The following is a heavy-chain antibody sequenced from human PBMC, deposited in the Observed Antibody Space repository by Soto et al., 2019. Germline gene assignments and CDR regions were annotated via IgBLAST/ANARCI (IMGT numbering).Heavy chain of an antibody. CDR3: ARQFSSSWYLLGNSIDY. D-gene: IGHD6-13*01. Sequence: PGGSLRLSCAASGFTFSSYGMHWVRQAPGKGLEWVAVIWYDGSNKYYADSVKGRFTISRDNSKNTLYLQMNSLRAEDTAVYYCARQFSSSWYLLGNSIDYWGQGTLVTVSS. CDR2: IWYDGSNK. J-gene: IGHJ4*02. V-gene: IGHV3-33*01. CDR1: GFTFSSYG.